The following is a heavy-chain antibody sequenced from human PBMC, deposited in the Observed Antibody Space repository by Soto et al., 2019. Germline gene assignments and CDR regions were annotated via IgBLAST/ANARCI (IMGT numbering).Heavy chain of an antibody. CDR1: GGTFSSYA. D-gene: IGHD2-21*02. V-gene: IGHV1-69*13. CDR3: ARDSRAINCGGNSVWVYYYYGMDV. J-gene: IGHJ6*02. Sequence: ASVKVSCKASGGTFSSYAISWVRQAPGQGLEWMGGIIPIFGTANYAQKFQGRVTITADESTSTAYMELSSLRSEDTAVYYCARDSRAINCGGNSVWVYYYYGMDVWGQGTTVTVSS. CDR2: IIPIFGTA.